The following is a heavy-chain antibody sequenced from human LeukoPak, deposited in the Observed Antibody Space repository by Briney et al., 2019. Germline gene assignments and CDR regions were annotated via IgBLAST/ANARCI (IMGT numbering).Heavy chain of an antibody. J-gene: IGHJ4*02. V-gene: IGHV1-69*05. Sequence: SVKVSCKASGGTFSSYAISWVRQAPGQGLEWMGGIIPIFGTANYAQKLQGRVTITTDESTSTAYMELSSLRSEDTAVYYCARDSGRYCSSTSCPFDYWGQGTLVTVSS. CDR3: ARDSGRYCSSTSCPFDY. CDR2: IIPIFGTA. CDR1: GGTFSSYA. D-gene: IGHD2-2*01.